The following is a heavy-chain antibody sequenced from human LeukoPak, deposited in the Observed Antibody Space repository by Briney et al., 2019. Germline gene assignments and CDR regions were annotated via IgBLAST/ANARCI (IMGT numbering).Heavy chain of an antibody. Sequence: SDTLSCNSTGSSVSINSNYWSWMPQPAGQGLEGIGRIHTSGSTNYNPSLKSRVTMSLDTSKNQFSLKFTSVTAADTAVYYCARDPGSSGWGFRYWGQGALVTVSS. V-gene: IGHV4-4*07. CDR1: SVSINSNY. D-gene: IGHD6-19*01. CDR3: ARDPGSSGWGFRY. J-gene: IGHJ4*02. CDR2: IHTSGST.